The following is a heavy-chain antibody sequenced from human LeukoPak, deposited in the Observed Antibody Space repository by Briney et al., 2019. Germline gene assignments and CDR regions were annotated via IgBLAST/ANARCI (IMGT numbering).Heavy chain of an antibody. Sequence: PSETLSLTCTVSGGSISSSSYYWGWIRQPPGKGLEWIGSIYYSGSTYYNPSLKSRVTISVDTSKNQFSLKLSSVTAADTAVYYCARQEYYDSPGAFDIWGQGTMVTVSS. J-gene: IGHJ3*02. CDR2: IYYSGST. CDR1: GGSISSSSYY. V-gene: IGHV4-39*07. CDR3: ARQEYYDSPGAFDI. D-gene: IGHD3-22*01.